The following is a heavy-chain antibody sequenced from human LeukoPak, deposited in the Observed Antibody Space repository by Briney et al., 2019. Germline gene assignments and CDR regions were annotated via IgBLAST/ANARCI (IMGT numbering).Heavy chain of an antibody. D-gene: IGHD3-22*01. Sequence: SETLSLTCTVSGASINNNFWTWIRQPPGKGLEWIGYIYSSGSANYNPSLKSRVIISGDTSKNQISLNLTSVTAADTAVYFCARHRDYYDSWGHGTLVTVSS. CDR3: ARHRDYYDS. V-gene: IGHV4-59*08. J-gene: IGHJ4*01. CDR2: IYSSGSA. CDR1: GASINNNF.